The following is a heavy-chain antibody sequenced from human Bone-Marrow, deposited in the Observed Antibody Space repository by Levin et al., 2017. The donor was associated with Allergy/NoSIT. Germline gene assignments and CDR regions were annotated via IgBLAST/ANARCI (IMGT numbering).Heavy chain of an antibody. CDR1: GFTFSSYA. CDR3: AKFGGGDFGSGPFDY. Sequence: GGSLRLSCAASGFTFSSYAMSWVRQAPGKGLEWVSAISGSGGSTYYADSVKGRFTISRDNSKNTLYLQMNSLRAEDTAVYYCAKFGGGDFGSGPFDYWGQGTLVTVSS. D-gene: IGHD3-3*01. V-gene: IGHV3-23*01. J-gene: IGHJ4*02. CDR2: ISGSGGST.